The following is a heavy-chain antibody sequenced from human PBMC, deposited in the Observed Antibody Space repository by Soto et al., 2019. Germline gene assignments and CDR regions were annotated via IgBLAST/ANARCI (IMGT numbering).Heavy chain of an antibody. Sequence: QVQLVESGGGVVQPGRSLTIFCTASGFTFKHNAMHWIRQAPAKGLEGVADISYDGSTKNYADSVKGRFTISRDNSKNTLSLQMSALKGEDTATYYCAREGIAESGPNYYDFWGQGTLVAVSS. V-gene: IGHV3-30-3*01. CDR2: ISYDGSTK. CDR3: AREGIAESGPNYYDF. J-gene: IGHJ4*02. D-gene: IGHD6-13*01. CDR1: GFTFKHNA.